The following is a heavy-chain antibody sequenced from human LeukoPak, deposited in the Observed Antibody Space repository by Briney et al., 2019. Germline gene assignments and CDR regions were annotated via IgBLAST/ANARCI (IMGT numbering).Heavy chain of an antibody. J-gene: IGHJ5*02. D-gene: IGHD2-15*01. V-gene: IGHV4-59*01. Sequence: SETLSLTCTVSGGSITSYYWSWIRQPPGKGLEWIGYIYYSGTTNYNPSLKSRVTISVDTSKNQFSLKVNSVTAADTAVYYCVRSKSGAYGWFDPWGQGALVTVSS. CDR2: IYYSGTT. CDR1: GGSITSYY. CDR3: VRSKSGAYGWFDP.